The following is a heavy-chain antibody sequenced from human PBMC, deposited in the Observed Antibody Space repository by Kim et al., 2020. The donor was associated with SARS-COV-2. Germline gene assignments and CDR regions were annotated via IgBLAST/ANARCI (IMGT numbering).Heavy chain of an antibody. CDR1: GFTFSRYA. V-gene: IGHV3-23*01. CDR3: AKDVPPDTIMAIFDFWGQAMAIFDY. CDR2: INESGGNT. D-gene: IGHD3-9*01. Sequence: GGSLRLSCAASGFTFSRYAMNWVRQAPGKGLEWVSTINESGGNTYYADSVKGRFTISRDNSKNTLYLQMNGLRAEDTGVYYCAKDVPPDTIMAIFDFWGQAMAIFDYWGQGTLVTVSS. J-gene: IGHJ4*02.